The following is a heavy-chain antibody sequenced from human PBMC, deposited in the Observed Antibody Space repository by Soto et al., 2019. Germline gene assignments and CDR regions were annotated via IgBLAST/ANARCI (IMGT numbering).Heavy chain of an antibody. CDR3: GRAGDSMATISH. CDR1: GYTFTNNG. J-gene: IGHJ4*02. D-gene: IGHD2-21*01. V-gene: IGHV1-8*01. CDR2: LNPNNGDT. Sequence: QVQLVQSGAEVKKPGASVKVSCKASGYTFTNNGINWVRQAAGQGLEWMAWLNPNNGDTGYAQKFQGRVTRTRDTSISTAYMELTSLRPDDTAVYFCGRAGDSMATISHWGQGTLVTVSS.